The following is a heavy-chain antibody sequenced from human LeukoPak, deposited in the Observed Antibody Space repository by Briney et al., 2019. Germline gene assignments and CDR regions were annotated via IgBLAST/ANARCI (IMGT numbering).Heavy chain of an antibody. V-gene: IGHV3-7*01. J-gene: IGHJ4*02. CDR1: EFAFNSYW. CDR3: ARLGARQMLEY. D-gene: IGHD4-17*01. CDR2: IKQDGGQI. Sequence: PGGSLRLSCAASEFAFNSYWMSWVRQAPGKRLEWVANIKQDGGQIYYLDSVKGRFTVSRDNAKNSLYLQMNSLRAEDTAVYYCARLGARQMLEYWGQGTLVTVSS.